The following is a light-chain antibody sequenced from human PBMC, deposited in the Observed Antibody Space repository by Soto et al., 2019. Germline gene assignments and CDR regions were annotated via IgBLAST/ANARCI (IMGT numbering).Light chain of an antibody. CDR3: AVWDQTLTGWV. CDR1: SSNIGSHF. J-gene: IGLJ7*01. Sequence: QPVLTQPRSASGTPGQSLTISCSGSSSNIGSHFVYWYQHLPGTAPKLLIFRDGQRPSGVPARFFGSKSGTSASLAITGLRSEDEADYYCAVWDQTLTGWVFGGGTQLTVL. V-gene: IGLV1-47*01. CDR2: RDG.